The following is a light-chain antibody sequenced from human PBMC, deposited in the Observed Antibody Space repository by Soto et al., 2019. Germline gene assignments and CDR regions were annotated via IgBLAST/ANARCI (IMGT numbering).Light chain of an antibody. CDR2: AAS. J-gene: IGKJ1*01. V-gene: IGKV1-17*01. CDR3: IEHNTYPRT. Sequence: IQHPQSPPPLYASFEARVGITCRASQGIRNDLGWYQQKPGKATKRLIYAASSLQSGVPSRFSGSGSGTEFTLTISSLQPEEFATYYCIEHNTYPRTVGQGTKVDIK. CDR1: QGIRND.